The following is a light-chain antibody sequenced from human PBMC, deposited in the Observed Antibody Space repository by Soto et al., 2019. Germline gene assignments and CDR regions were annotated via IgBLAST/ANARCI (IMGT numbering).Light chain of an antibody. CDR2: DAA. CDR3: QQSYNGPFT. CDR1: ESTHGW. Sequence: DIQMAQSPSTLSVSVGDRVTITCRSSESTHGWLAWYQQKPGRAPRILIYDAAKLEPGVPSRLSGSGSGAEYTLTIRSQQTEDFAPYYCQQSYNGPFTFGPGT. V-gene: IGKV1-5*01. J-gene: IGKJ3*01.